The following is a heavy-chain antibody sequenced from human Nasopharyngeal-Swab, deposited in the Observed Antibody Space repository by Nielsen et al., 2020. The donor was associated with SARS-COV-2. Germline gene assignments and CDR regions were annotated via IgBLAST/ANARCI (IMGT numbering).Heavy chain of an antibody. J-gene: IGHJ6*02. V-gene: IGHV4-61*01. D-gene: IGHD5-12*01. CDR3: ARDEHAGYDRDHYYYYGMDV. CDR2: LSDSGNT. Sequence: SETLSLTCTVSGASVSGDRCYWNWIRQPPGQGLEWIACLSDSGNTNYNPSLKSRVSISVDTSANQFSLKLSSLTAADTAVYYCARDEHAGYDRDHYYYYGMDVWGQGTPVTVSS. CDR1: GASVSGDRCY.